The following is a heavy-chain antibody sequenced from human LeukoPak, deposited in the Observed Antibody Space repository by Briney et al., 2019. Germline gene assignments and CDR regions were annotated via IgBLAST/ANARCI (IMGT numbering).Heavy chain of an antibody. D-gene: IGHD4-17*01. Sequence: SETLSLTCTVSGGSTSSSNYYWGWIRQPPGKGLEWIGYIYYSGSTNYNPSLKSRVTISVDTSKNQFSLKLSSVTAADTAVYYCARGAYGDPTSFDYWGQGTLVTVSS. CDR2: IYYSGST. CDR3: ARGAYGDPTSFDY. V-gene: IGHV4-61*05. CDR1: GGSTSSSNYY. J-gene: IGHJ4*02.